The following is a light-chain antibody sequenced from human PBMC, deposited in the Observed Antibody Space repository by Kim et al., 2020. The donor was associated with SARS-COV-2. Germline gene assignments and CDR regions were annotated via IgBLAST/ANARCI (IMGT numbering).Light chain of an antibody. CDR3: QQSNDWPPLT. CDR2: DAT. V-gene: IGKV3-15*01. CDR1: QTINNK. Sequence: SPGDRATLSGRASQTINNKLVWYQQKPGQAPRLLIYDATTRATGVPARFIGCGSETDFTLTISSLQSEDCAVYYCQQSNDWPPLTFGQGTKVDIK. J-gene: IGKJ1*01.